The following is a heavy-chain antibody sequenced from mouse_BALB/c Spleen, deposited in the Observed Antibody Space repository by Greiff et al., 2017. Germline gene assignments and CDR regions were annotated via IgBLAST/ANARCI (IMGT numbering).Heavy chain of an antibody. V-gene: IGHV1S137*01. CDR2: ISTYYGDA. CDR1: GYTFTDYA. J-gene: IGHJ2*01. Sequence: VQLQQSGAELLRPGVSVKISCKGSGYTFTDYAMHWVKQSHAKSLEWIGVISTYYGDASYNQKFKGKATMTVDKSSSTAYMELARLTSEDSAIYYCARVKDGYQAYYFDYWGQGTTLTVSS. CDR3: ARVKDGYQAYYFDY. D-gene: IGHD2-3*01.